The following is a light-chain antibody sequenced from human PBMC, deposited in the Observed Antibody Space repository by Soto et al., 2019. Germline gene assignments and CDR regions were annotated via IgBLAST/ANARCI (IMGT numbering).Light chain of an antibody. CDR1: QSISSY. J-gene: IGKJ1*01. Sequence: DIQMTQSPSSLSASLGDRVSITCRASQSISSYLNWYQQKPGKAPKLLIYAASSLQSGVPSRFSGSGSGTDFTLTISSLQPEDFATYYCQQSYSTLWMFGQGTKVDIK. CDR3: QQSYSTLWM. CDR2: AAS. V-gene: IGKV1-39*01.